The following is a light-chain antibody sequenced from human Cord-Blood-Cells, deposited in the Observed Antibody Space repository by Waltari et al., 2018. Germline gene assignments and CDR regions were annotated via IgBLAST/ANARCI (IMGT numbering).Light chain of an antibody. CDR2: AAS. CDR1: QGISSY. J-gene: IGKJ4*01. V-gene: IGKV1-9*01. Sequence: DIQLPQSPSFLSASVGDRVTITCRASQGISSYLAWYQQQPGKAPKLLIYAASTLQSGVPSRFSGSGSGTEFTLTISSLQPEDFATYYCQQLNSYPPTFGGGTKVEIK. CDR3: QQLNSYPPT.